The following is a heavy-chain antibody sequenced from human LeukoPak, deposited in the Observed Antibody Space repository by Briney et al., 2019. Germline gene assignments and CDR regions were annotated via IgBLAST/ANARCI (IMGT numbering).Heavy chain of an antibody. CDR3: AKFSRSYCSSTSCSKYFDY. Sequence: PGGSLRLSCAASGFTFSSYAMSWVRQAPGKGLEWVSAISVSVGNTYYADSVKGRFTISRDNSKSTLYLQMNSLRAEDTAVYYCAKFSRSYCSSTSCSKYFDYWGQGILVTVPS. D-gene: IGHD2-2*01. J-gene: IGHJ4*02. CDR1: GFTFSSYA. CDR2: ISVSVGNT. V-gene: IGHV3-23*01.